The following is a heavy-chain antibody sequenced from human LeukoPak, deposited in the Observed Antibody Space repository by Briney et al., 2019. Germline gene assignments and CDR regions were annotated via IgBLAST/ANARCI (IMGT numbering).Heavy chain of an antibody. CDR1: GGSFSGYY. D-gene: IGHD6-19*01. CDR3: ARDSSGWYRWFDP. Sequence: PSETLSLTCAVYGGSFSGYYWSWIRQPPGKGLEWIGTFYHGGSTYYNPSLKSRVTISVDTSKNQFSLKLSSVTAADTAVYYCARDSSGWYRWFDPWGQGTLVTVSS. CDR2: FYHGGST. V-gene: IGHV4-34*01. J-gene: IGHJ5*02.